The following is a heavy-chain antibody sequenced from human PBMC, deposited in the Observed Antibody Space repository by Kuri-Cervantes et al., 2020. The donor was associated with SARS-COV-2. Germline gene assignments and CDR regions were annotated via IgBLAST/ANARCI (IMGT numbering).Heavy chain of an antibody. CDR2: VIPIFGTA. CDR1: GGTFSSYA. D-gene: IGHD3-3*01. J-gene: IGHJ6*02. CDR3: ASSRSITIFGVVINYYYGMDV. V-gene: IGHV1-69*13. Sequence: SVKVSCKASGGTFSSYAISWVRQAPGQGLEWMGGVIPIFGTANYAQKFQGRVTITADESTSTAYMELSSLRSEDTAVYYCASSRSITIFGVVINYYYGMDVWGQGTTVTVSS.